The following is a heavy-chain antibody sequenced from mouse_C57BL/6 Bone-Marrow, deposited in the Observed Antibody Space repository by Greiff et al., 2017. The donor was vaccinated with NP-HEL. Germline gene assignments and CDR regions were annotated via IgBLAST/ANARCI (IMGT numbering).Heavy chain of an antibody. Sequence: DVKLVESGGGLVQPGGSMKLSCVASGFTFSNYWMNWVRQSPEKGLEWVAQIRLKSDNYATHYAESVKGRFTISRDDSKSSVYLQMNNLRAEDTGIYYCTGGATVVAFYWYCDVWGTGTTVTVSS. J-gene: IGHJ1*03. CDR3: TGGATVVAFYWYCDV. CDR1: GFTFSNYW. V-gene: IGHV6-3*01. CDR2: IRLKSDNYAT. D-gene: IGHD1-1*01.